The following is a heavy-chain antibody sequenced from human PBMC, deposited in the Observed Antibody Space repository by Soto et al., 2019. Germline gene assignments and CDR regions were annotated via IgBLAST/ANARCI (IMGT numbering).Heavy chain of an antibody. CDR2: IYYSGST. V-gene: IGHV4-31*03. CDR3: ARSDYDFWSGPEALSGYFQH. D-gene: IGHD3-3*01. Sequence: SETLSLTCTVSGGSISSGGYYWSWIRQHPGKGLEWIGYIYYSGSTYYNPSLKSRVTISVDTSKNQFSLKLSSVTAADTAVYYCARSDYDFWSGPEALSGYFQHWGQGTLVTVSS. J-gene: IGHJ1*01. CDR1: GGSISSGGYY.